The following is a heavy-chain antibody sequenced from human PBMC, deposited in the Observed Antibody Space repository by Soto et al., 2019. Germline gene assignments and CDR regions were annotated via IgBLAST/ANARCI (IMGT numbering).Heavy chain of an antibody. V-gene: IGHV4-59*01. CDR2: IYDSGTT. J-gene: IGHJ3*02. Sequence: QVQLQESGPGLEKASETLSLTCTVSGGSMSGYYWSWIRQPPGKGLEWIGFIYDSGTTNYNPSLKIRGTISIDTSKNQFSLKLTSVTAADTAVYYCARVSQIVVVPAVRGAFDICGQGTMITVPS. D-gene: IGHD2-21*02. CDR3: ARVSQIVVVPAVRGAFDI. CDR1: GGSMSGYY.